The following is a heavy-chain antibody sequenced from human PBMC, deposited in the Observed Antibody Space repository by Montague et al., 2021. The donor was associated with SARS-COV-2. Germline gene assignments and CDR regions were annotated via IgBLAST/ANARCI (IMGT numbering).Heavy chain of an antibody. CDR1: GFTFSCYT. CDR2: ISYDGSYN. V-gene: IGHV3-30*04. Sequence: SLRLSCAASGFTFSCYTMHWVRQAPGKGLQWVSAISYDGSYNYYADSVKGRFTISRDNAKNTLSLQINSLRAEDTGVYYCARDEAASSASPIDYWGRGTLATGSS. J-gene: IGHJ4*02. CDR3: ARDEAASSASPIDY.